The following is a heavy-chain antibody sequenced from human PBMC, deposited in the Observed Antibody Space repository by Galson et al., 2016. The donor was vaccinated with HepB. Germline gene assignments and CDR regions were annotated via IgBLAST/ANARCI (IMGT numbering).Heavy chain of an antibody. J-gene: IGHJ4*02. CDR2: IYYGGST. Sequence: SETLSLTCTVSGASVNSGTDYWNWIRQPPGKGLEWIGYIYYGGSTKYLPSLTRRVTISADPSKNQFSLNLTSVTAADTAVYYCASREYGDDLFDYWGQGTLVTVSS. CDR3: ASREYGDDLFDY. CDR1: GASVNSGTDY. D-gene: IGHD4-17*01. V-gene: IGHV4-61*01.